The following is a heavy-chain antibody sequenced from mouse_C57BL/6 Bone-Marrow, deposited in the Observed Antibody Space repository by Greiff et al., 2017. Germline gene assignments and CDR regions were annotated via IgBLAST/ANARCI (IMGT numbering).Heavy chain of an antibody. Sequence: EVTVEESGGGLVKPGGSLKLSCAASGFTFSDYGMHWVRQAPEKGLEWVAYISSGSSTIYYADTVKGRFTISRDNAKNTLFLQMTSLRSEDTAMYYCATTVVAYWYFDVWGTGTTVTVSS. J-gene: IGHJ1*03. CDR3: ATTVVAYWYFDV. V-gene: IGHV5-17*01. D-gene: IGHD1-1*01. CDR1: GFTFSDYG. CDR2: ISSGSSTI.